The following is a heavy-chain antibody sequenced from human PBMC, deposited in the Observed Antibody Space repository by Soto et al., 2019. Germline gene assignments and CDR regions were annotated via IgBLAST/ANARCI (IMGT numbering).Heavy chain of an antibody. CDR2: ISYDGNNK. Sequence: GGSLRLSCAASGFTFSIYGMHWVRQAPGKGLEWVAVISYDGNNKFYADSVKGRFTISRDNSNNTLYLQMNSLRAEDTAVYYCAKDGAYGSGTYYFDYWGQGTLVTVSS. D-gene: IGHD3-10*01. CDR3: AKDGAYGSGTYYFDY. CDR1: GFTFSIYG. V-gene: IGHV3-30*18. J-gene: IGHJ4*01.